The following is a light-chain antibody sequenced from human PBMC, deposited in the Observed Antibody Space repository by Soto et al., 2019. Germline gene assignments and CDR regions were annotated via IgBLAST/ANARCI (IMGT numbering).Light chain of an antibody. CDR3: QQYDEHSIT. J-gene: IGKJ5*01. Sequence: DIHMSQSPSSLSASVGDRFTITCRASQPISTWLAWYQQRPGKAPNLLIYNASSLESGVPSRFRGSGSGTECTLSISSLQPDDFGTYYCQQYDEHSITFGQGIRLEIK. V-gene: IGKV1-5*01. CDR1: QPISTW. CDR2: NAS.